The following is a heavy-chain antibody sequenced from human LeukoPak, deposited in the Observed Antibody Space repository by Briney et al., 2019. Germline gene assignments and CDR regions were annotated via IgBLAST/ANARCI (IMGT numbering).Heavy chain of an antibody. Sequence: GGSLRLSCATSGFTFSSYAMTWVRQAPGKGLEWVSSISASGAGTYYADSVKGRFTISRDNAKNSLYLQMNSLRAEDTAVYYCAREGDLDYWGQGTLVTVSS. CDR3: AREGDLDY. CDR1: GFTFSSYA. D-gene: IGHD2-21*02. J-gene: IGHJ4*02. V-gene: IGHV3-21*01. CDR2: ISASGAGT.